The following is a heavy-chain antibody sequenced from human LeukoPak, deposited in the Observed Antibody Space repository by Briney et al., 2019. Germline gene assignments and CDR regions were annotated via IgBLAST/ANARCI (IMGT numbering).Heavy chain of an antibody. CDR3: ARPGYSSSWTPVY. CDR1: GGPFSGYY. Sequence: SETLSLTCAVYGGPFSGYYWSWIRQPPGKGLEWIGSIYYSGSTYYNPSLKSRVTISVDTSKNQFSLKLSSVIAADTAVYYCARPGYSSSWTPVYWGQGTLVTASS. J-gene: IGHJ4*02. CDR2: IYYSGST. D-gene: IGHD6-13*01. V-gene: IGHV4-34*01.